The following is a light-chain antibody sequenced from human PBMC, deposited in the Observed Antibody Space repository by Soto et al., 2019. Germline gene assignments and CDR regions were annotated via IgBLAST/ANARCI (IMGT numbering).Light chain of an antibody. CDR2: GAS. CDR1: QSVRSNY. J-gene: IGKJ2*01. CDR3: QQYGSSFMYT. Sequence: EIVLTQSPGTLSLSPGERATLSCRASQSVRSNYLAWYQQKPGQAPRLLIYGASSRATGIPDRFSGSGSGTDFTLTISRLEPEDFAVYYCQQYGSSFMYTFGQGTKLEI. V-gene: IGKV3-20*01.